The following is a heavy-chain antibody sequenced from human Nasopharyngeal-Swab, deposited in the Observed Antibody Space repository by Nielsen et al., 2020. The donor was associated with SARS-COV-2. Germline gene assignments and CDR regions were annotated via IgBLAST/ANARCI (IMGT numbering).Heavy chain of an antibody. Sequence: WIRQPPGKGLEWVSYMSRSGGTIYYADSVKGRFTISRDNAQDSLSLQMNSLRAEDTAVYYCARGITMIRGATRYYYGMDAWGQGTTVTVSS. CDR2: MSRSGGTI. CDR3: ARGITMIRGATRYYYGMDA. J-gene: IGHJ6*02. D-gene: IGHD3-10*01. V-gene: IGHV3-48*03.